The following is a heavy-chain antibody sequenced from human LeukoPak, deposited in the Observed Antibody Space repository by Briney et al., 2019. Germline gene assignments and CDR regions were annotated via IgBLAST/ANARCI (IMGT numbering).Heavy chain of an antibody. CDR1: GFTYDDYA. CDR2: ISWNSGSI. Sequence: GGSLRLSCAASGFTYDDYAMHWVRQAPGKGLEWVSGISWNSGSIGYADSVKGRFTISRDNAKNSLYLQMNSLRAEDTALYYCAKDIATGNRLYYFDYWGQGTLVTVSS. D-gene: IGHD1-14*01. J-gene: IGHJ4*02. V-gene: IGHV3-9*01. CDR3: AKDIATGNRLYYFDY.